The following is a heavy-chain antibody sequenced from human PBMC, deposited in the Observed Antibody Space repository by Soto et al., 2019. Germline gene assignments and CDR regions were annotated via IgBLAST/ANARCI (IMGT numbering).Heavy chain of an antibody. CDR2: IIPILGIA. CDR3: ARDAGKEVRYFDWLSKDLDY. CDR1: GYTFTSYA. J-gene: IGHJ4*02. Sequence: GASVKVSCKASGYTFTSYAMHWVRQAPGQGLEWMGRIIPILGIANYAQKFQGRVTITADKSTSTAYMELSSLRSEDTAVYYCARDAGKEVRYFDWLSKDLDYWGQGTLVTVSS. V-gene: IGHV1-69*04. D-gene: IGHD3-9*01.